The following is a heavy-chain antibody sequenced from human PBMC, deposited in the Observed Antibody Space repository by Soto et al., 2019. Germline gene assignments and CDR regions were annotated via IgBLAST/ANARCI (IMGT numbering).Heavy chain of an antibody. J-gene: IGHJ6*02. CDR3: ATVGDMVRGVIIHYYGMDV. CDR2: FDPEDGET. D-gene: IGHD3-10*01. Sequence: ASVKVSCKVSGYTLTELSMHWVRQAPGKGLEWMGGFDPEDGETIYAQKFQGRVTMTEDTSTDTAYMELSSLRSEDTAVYYCATVGDMVRGVIIHYYGMDVWGQGTTVTVSS. V-gene: IGHV1-24*01. CDR1: GYTLTELS.